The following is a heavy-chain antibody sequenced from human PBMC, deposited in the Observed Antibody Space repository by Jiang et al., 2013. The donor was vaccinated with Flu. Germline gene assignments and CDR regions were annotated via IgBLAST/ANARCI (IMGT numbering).Heavy chain of an antibody. V-gene: IGHV3-64*01. D-gene: IGHD6-13*01. J-gene: IGHJ1*01. CDR3: ARAIDVAAAGTIYFQH. Sequence: GGSTYHANSVKGRFTISRDNSKNTLYLQMGGVRAEDMAVYYCARAIDVAAAGTIYFQHWGQGTLVTVSS. CDR2: GGST.